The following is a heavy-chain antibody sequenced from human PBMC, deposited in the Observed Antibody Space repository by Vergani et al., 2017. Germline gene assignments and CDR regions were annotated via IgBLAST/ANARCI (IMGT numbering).Heavy chain of an antibody. CDR3: ARFLTGTTSYCYYGMDV. D-gene: IGHD1-20*01. Sequence: QVQLQESGPGLLKPSQTLSLTCSVAGDSISSGNYYWNWIRQPAGKGLEWMGRIYSSGSTSYNPSIKSRITMSLDTSKNQFSLSLSSVTAADTAVYYCARFLTGTTSYCYYGMDVWGQGTTVTVSS. CDR1: GDSISSGNYY. V-gene: IGHV4-61*02. J-gene: IGHJ6*02. CDR2: IYSSGST.